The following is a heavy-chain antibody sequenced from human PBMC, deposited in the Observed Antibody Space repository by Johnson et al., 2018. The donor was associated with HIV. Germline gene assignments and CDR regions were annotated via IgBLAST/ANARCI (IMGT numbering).Heavy chain of an antibody. CDR2: ISYDGRNK. CDR3: AKDGLGAARPV. J-gene: IGHJ3*01. V-gene: IGHV3-30*09. Sequence: QVQLVESGGGLVQPGGSLRLSCAASGFTFSDYYMSWIRQAPGKGLEWVAVISYDGRNKYYADSVKGRFAISRDNSKNTLYLQMNSLRTEDTAVYYCAKDGLGAARPVWGQGTMVTVSS. CDR1: GFTFSDYY. D-gene: IGHD6-25*01.